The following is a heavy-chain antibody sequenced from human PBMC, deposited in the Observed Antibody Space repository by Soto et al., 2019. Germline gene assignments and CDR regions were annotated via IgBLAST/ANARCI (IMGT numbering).Heavy chain of an antibody. J-gene: IGHJ5*02. V-gene: IGHV6-1*01. CDR1: GDSVSSNSAA. D-gene: IGHD3-22*01. Sequence: SQTLSLTCAISGDSVSSNSAAWNWIRQSPSRGLEWLGRTYYRSKWYNDYAVSVKSRITINPDTSKNQFSLQLNSVTPEDTAVYYCARDRTSGYYYDSSGYYGGFDPWGQGTLVTVSS. CDR2: TYYRSKWYN. CDR3: ARDRTSGYYYDSSGYYGGFDP.